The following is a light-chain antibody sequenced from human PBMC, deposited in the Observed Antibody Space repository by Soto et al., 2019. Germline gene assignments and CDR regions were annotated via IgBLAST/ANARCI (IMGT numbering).Light chain of an antibody. Sequence: DIQMTQSASTLSASLGDRVTITCRASQSIGYWLAWYQQKPGKAPKLLIYDASSLQSGVPSRFSGSGSGTDFTLTISSLQPEDFATYYCQQYTNTNNPWMFGQGTKVDI. J-gene: IGKJ1*01. CDR2: DAS. CDR1: QSIGYW. V-gene: IGKV1-5*01. CDR3: QQYTNTNNPWM.